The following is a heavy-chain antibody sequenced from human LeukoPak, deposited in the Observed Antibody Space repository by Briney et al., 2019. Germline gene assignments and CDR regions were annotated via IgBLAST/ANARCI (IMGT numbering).Heavy chain of an antibody. V-gene: IGHV4-34*01. CDR1: GGSFSGYY. CDR3: ATPVVGATTR. CDR2: INHSGST. J-gene: IGHJ4*02. D-gene: IGHD1-26*01. Sequence: PSETLSLTCAVYGGSFSGYYWSWIRQPPGKGLEWIGEINHSGSTNYNPPLKSRVTISVDTSKNQFSLKLSSVTAADTAVYYCATPVVGATTRWGQGTLVTVSS.